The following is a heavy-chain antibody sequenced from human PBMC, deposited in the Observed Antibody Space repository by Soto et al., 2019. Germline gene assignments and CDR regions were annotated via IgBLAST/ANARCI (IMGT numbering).Heavy chain of an antibody. Sequence: QVQLQESGPGLVKPSETLSLTCTVSGGSISSYYWSWIRQPPGKGLEWIGYIYFSGSTYYNPSLESRVTISLDTSQNQFSLKLSSVTAADTAMYFCASGDAWEALLAHWGQGILVTVSS. D-gene: IGHD4-17*01. CDR3: ASGDAWEALLAH. CDR1: GGSISSYY. V-gene: IGHV4-59*12. CDR2: IYFSGST. J-gene: IGHJ4*02.